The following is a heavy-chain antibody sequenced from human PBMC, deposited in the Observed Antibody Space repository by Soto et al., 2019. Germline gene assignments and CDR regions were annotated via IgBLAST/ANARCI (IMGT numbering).Heavy chain of an antibody. CDR1: GGSISSGGYY. D-gene: IGHD6-6*01. CDR2: IYYSGST. CDR3: ASNIAARLYANVFDP. J-gene: IGHJ5*02. V-gene: IGHV4-31*03. Sequence: QVQLQESGPGLVKPSQTLSLTCTVSGGSISSGGYYWSWIRQHPGKGLEWIGYIYYSGSTYYNPSLKSRVIISVDTSKNQFSLKLSSVTAADTAVYYCASNIAARLYANVFDPWGQGTLVTVSS.